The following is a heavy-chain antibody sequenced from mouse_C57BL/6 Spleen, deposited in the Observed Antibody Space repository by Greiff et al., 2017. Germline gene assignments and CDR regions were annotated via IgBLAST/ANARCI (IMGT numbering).Heavy chain of an antibody. CDR2: IYPGDGDT. D-gene: IGHD1-1*01. V-gene: IGHV1-80*01. CDR3: ARCIGTTGAMDY. CDR1: GYAFSSYW. Sequence: QVQLQQSGAELVKPGASVKISCKASGYAFSSYWMNWVKQRPGKGLEWIGQIYPGDGDTNYNGKFKGKATLTADKSSSTAYMQLSSLTSEDSAVYFCARCIGTTGAMDYWGQGTSVTVSS. J-gene: IGHJ4*01.